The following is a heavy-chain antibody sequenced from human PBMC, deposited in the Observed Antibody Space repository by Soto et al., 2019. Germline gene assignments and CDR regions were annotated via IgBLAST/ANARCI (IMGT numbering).Heavy chain of an antibody. CDR2: ISYDGSNK. Sequence: GGSLRLSCAASGFSFSSYGMHWVRQAPGKGLEWVALISYDGSNKFYADSVKGRFTISRDNSKNTLYLQVNSLRAEDTAVYYCAKDLFSGGSYPNWFDPWGQGTLVTVSS. CDR3: AKDLFSGGSYPNWFDP. D-gene: IGHD1-26*01. V-gene: IGHV3-30*18. J-gene: IGHJ5*02. CDR1: GFSFSSYG.